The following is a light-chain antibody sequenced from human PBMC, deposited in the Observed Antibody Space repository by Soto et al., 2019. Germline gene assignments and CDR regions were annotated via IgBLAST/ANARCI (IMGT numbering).Light chain of an antibody. CDR1: SSNIGAGYD. V-gene: IGLV1-40*01. Sequence: QSVLTQPPSVSGAPGQRVTISCTGSSSNIGAGYDVHWYQQLPGTAPKLLIYGNNNRPSGVPDRFSASKSGTSASLAITGLQAEDEAEYYCQSYDSRLYVFGTGTKLTVL. CDR2: GNN. J-gene: IGLJ1*01. CDR3: QSYDSRLYV.